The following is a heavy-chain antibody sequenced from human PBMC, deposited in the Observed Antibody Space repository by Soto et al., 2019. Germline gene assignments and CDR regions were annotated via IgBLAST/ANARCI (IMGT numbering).Heavy chain of an antibody. V-gene: IGHV1-69*01. J-gene: IGHJ6*02. CDR3: ARARIAVAGINYYYYGMDV. Sequence: QLQLVQSRAEVKKPGSSVKVSCKASGGTFSSYAISWVRQAPGQGLEWMGGIIPIFGTANYAQKFQGRVTITADESTSTAYMELSSLRSEDTAVYYCARARIAVAGINYYYYGMDVWGQGTTVTVSS. D-gene: IGHD6-19*01. CDR2: IIPIFGTA. CDR1: GGTFSSYA.